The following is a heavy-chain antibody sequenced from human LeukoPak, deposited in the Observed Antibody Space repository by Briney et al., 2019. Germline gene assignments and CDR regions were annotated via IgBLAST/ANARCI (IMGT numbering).Heavy chain of an antibody. V-gene: IGHV3-53*01. CDR2: IYSGGAT. J-gene: IGHJ4*02. D-gene: IGHD3-22*01. CDR1: GLTFSSNS. Sequence: GGSLRLSCAASGLTFSSNSMRWVRQAPGKGLEWVSVIYSGGATYYADSVKGRFTISRDNSKNTVYLQMNTLRAEDTAVYYCARDRDTSGYIFDYWGRGTLVTVSS. CDR3: ARDRDTSGYIFDY.